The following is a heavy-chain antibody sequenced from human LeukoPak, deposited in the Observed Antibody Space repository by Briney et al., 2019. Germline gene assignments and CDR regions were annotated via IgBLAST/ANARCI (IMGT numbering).Heavy chain of an antibody. D-gene: IGHD6-19*01. Sequence: SCKASGYTFTDYYMHWVRQAPGKGLEWVVLISYDGSNRYYADSVKGRFTISRDNSKNTLYLQMNSLRAEDTAVYYCARDLTIIRSGWGDGDYWGQGTLVTVSS. V-gene: IGHV3-30*06. CDR1: GYTFTDYY. CDR3: ARDLTIIRSGWGDGDY. J-gene: IGHJ4*02. CDR2: ISYDGSNR.